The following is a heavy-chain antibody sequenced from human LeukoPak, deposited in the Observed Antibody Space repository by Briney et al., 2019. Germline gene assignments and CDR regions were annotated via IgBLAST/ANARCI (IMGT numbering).Heavy chain of an antibody. CDR3: ARGFQTRYYDSSH. D-gene: IGHD3-22*01. Sequence: GGSLRLSCAASGFTFSSYSMNWVRQAPGKGLEWVSSISSSSSYIYYADSVKGRFTISRDNAKNSLYLQMNSLRAEDTAVYYCARGFQTRYYDSSHWGQGTLVTVSS. J-gene: IGHJ4*02. V-gene: IGHV3-21*01. CDR2: ISSSSSYI. CDR1: GFTFSSYS.